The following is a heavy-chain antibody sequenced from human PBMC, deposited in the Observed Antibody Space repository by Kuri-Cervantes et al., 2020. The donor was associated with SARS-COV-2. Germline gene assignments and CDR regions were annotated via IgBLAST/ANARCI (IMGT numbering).Heavy chain of an antibody. D-gene: IGHD3-22*01. CDR3: ARDLYYYDSSGPEGYYYYGMDV. Sequence: SVKVSCKASGGTFSSYAISWVRQTPGQGLEWMGGIIPIFGTANYAQKFQGRVTITADKSTSTAYMELSSLRSEDTAVYYCARDLYYYDSSGPEGYYYYGMDVWGQGTTVTVSS. CDR1: GGTFSSYA. CDR2: IIPIFGTA. J-gene: IGHJ6*02. V-gene: IGHV1-69*06.